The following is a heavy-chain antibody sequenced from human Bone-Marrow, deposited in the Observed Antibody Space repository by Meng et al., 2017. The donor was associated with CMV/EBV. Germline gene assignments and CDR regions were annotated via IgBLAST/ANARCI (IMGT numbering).Heavy chain of an antibody. CDR1: GFTFSSYW. CDR2: IKSDGSIT. V-gene: IGHV3-74*01. CDR3: ARELRDFVVY. D-gene: IGHD2-21*01. J-gene: IGHJ4*02. Sequence: GGSLRLSCAVSGFTFSSYWMHWVRQAPGKGLVWVSRIKSDGSITTYADSVKGRFTISRDNAKNTLYLQMNSLRAEDTAVYYCARELRDFVVYWRQGTLVTVSS.